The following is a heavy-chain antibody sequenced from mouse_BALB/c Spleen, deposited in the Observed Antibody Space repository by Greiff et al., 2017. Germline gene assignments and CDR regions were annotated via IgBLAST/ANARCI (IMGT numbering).Heavy chain of an antibody. Sequence: DLVKPGASVKLSCKASGYTFTSYWINWIKQRPGQGLEWIGRIAPGSGSTYYNEMFKGKATLTVDTSSSTAYIQLSSLSSEDSAVYFCARGGPIYDGYLYYFDYWGQGTTRTVSS. V-gene: IGHV1S41*01. CDR2: IAPGSGST. D-gene: IGHD2-3*01. CDR3: ARGGPIYDGYLYYFDY. J-gene: IGHJ2*01. CDR1: GYTFTSYW.